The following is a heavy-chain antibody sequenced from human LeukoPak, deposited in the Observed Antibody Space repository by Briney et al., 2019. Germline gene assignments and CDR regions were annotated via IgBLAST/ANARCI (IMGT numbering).Heavy chain of an antibody. V-gene: IGHV1-2*04. CDR3: ARDRPNYYDSSGFDY. J-gene: IGHJ4*02. Sequence: ASVKVSCKASGYTFTGYYMHWVRQAPGQGLEWMGWINPNSGGTNYAQKFQGWVTMTRDTSISTAYMELSRLRSDDTAVYYCARDRPNYYDSSGFDYWGQGTLVTVSS. CDR1: GYTFTGYY. CDR2: INPNSGGT. D-gene: IGHD3-22*01.